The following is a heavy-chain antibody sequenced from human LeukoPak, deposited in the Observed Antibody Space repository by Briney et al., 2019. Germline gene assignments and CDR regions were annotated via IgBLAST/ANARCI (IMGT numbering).Heavy chain of an antibody. CDR2: ISYSGGT. CDR1: GGSISSYY. V-gene: IGHV4-59*01. D-gene: IGHD3-10*01. CDR3: ARLGGSGNYWNFDY. Sequence: SETLSLTCTVSGGSISSYYWNWIRQPPGKGLEWIGYISYSGGTNYNSSLKSRVTISVDTSKNQLSLKLSSVTAADTAVYYCARLGGSGNYWNFDYWGQGTLVTVSS. J-gene: IGHJ4*02.